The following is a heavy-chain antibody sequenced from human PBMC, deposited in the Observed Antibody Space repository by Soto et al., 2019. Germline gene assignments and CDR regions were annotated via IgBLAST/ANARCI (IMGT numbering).Heavy chain of an antibody. D-gene: IGHD5-18*01. J-gene: IGHJ5*02. CDR3: ARHTGYHSGYPRWFDP. CDR2: IYYSGST. Sequence: SETLSLTCTVSGDSISTNNYYWGWIRQPPGKGLEWIGSIYYSGSTHDNPSLKSRVTISVDMSKNQFSLKITSVTAADTGVYYCARHTGYHSGYPRWFDPWGQGILVTVSS. V-gene: IGHV4-39*01. CDR1: GDSISTNNYY.